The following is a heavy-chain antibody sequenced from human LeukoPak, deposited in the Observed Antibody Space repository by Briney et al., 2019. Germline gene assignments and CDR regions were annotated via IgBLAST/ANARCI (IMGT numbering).Heavy chain of an antibody. J-gene: IGHJ4*02. V-gene: IGHV4-34*01. CDR2: INHSGST. CDR1: GGSFSGYY. CDR3: ARGRSHQYYYDSSGFDSHSGFDY. D-gene: IGHD3-22*01. Sequence: IPSETLSLTCAVYGGSFSGYYWSWIRQPPGKGLEWIGEINHSGSTNYNPSLKSRVTISVDTSKNQFSLKLSSVTAADTAVYYCARGRSHQYYYDSSGFDSHSGFDYWGQGTLVTVSS.